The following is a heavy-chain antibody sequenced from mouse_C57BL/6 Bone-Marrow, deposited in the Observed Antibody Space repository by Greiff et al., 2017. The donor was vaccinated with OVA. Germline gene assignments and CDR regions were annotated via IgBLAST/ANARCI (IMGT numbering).Heavy chain of an antibody. J-gene: IGHJ4*01. CDR2: IWSGGST. D-gene: IGHD2-1*01. V-gene: IGHV2-2*01. CDR3: ARNGNYGSAMDY. Sequence: VQLQQSGPGLVQPSQSLSITCTVSGFSLTSYGVHWVRQSPGKGLEWLGVIWSGGSTDYNAAFISRLSISKDNPKSQVFFKMNSLQADDTAIYYCARNGNYGSAMDYWGQGTSVTVSS. CDR1: GFSLTSYG.